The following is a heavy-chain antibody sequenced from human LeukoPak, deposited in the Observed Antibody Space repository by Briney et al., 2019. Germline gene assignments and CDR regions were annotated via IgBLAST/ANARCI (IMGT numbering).Heavy chain of an antibody. CDR1: GGSFSGYY. D-gene: IGHD5-18*01. Sequence: KPSETLSLTCAVYGGSFSGYYWSWIRQPPGKGLEWIGEINHSGSTNYNPSLKSRVTISVDTSKNQFSLKLSSVTAADTAVYYCARGGYSYGSYNWFDPWGQGTLVTVSS. J-gene: IGHJ5*02. CDR3: ARGGYSYGSYNWFDP. V-gene: IGHV4-34*01. CDR2: INHSGST.